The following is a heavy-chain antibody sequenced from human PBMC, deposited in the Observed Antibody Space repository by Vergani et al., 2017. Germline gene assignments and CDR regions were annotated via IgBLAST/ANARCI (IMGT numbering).Heavy chain of an antibody. CDR1: GGSISSGDYY. CDR3: ARVRRADSSGYHYYYGMDV. V-gene: IGHV4-30-4*01. D-gene: IGHD3-22*01. J-gene: IGHJ6*02. Sequence: QVQLQESGPGLVKPSQTLSLTCTVSGGSISSGDYYWSWIRQPPGKGLEWIGYIYYSGSTYYNPSLKSRVTISVNTSKNHFSLKLSSVTAADTAVYYCARVRRADSSGYHYYYGMDVWGQGTTVTVSS. CDR2: IYYSGST.